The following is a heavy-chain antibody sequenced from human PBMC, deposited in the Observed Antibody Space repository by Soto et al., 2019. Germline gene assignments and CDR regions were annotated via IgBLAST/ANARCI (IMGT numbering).Heavy chain of an antibody. D-gene: IGHD6-19*01. J-gene: IGHJ4*02. CDR1: VFTFSSYA. CDR2: ISYDGSNK. V-gene: IGHV3-30-3*01. Sequence: QVQLVESGGGVVQPGRSLRLSCAASVFTFSSYAMHWVRQAPGKGLEWVAVISYDGSNKYYADSVKGRFTISRDNSKNTLYLQMNSLRAEDTAVYYCARGGSGSGWFFDYWGQGTLVTVSS. CDR3: ARGGSGSGWFFDY.